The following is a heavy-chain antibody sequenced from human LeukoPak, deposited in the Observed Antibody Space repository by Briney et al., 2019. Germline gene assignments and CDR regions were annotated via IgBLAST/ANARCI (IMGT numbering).Heavy chain of an antibody. D-gene: IGHD2-15*01. V-gene: IGHV3-7*01. Sequence: PGGSLRLSCAASGFMFSTYWMTWVRQAPGKGPEWVANIKPDGSETYYLDAVKGRFTISRDNTKNLLYLQMNNLRGEDAAVYHCGGFGYEAGVDLWGQGTLVTVSS. CDR1: GFMFSTYW. CDR3: GGFGYEAGVDL. CDR2: IKPDGSET. J-gene: IGHJ4*02.